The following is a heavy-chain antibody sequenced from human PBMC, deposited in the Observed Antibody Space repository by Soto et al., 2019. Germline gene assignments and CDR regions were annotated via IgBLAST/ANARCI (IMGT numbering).Heavy chain of an antibody. V-gene: IGHV1-18*01. J-gene: IGHJ4*02. CDR3: ARGRYGDY. CDR1: GYTFTTYG. D-gene: IGHD1-1*01. Sequence: QVHLVQSGAEVKKPGASVKVSCQGSGYTFTTYGITWVRQAPGQGLEWMGWISAHNGNTNYAQKLQGRVTVSRDTSTSTAYMGLGSLGYDGTAVYYCARGRYGDYWGQGAQVTVSS. CDR2: ISAHNGNT.